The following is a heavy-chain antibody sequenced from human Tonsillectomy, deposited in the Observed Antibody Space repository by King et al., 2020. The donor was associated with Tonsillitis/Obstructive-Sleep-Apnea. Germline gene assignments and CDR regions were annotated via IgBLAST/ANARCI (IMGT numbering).Heavy chain of an antibody. Sequence: VQLQESGPGLVKPSETLSLTCIVSGGSISSYYGSWIRQPPGKGLEWIGDIYYSGSTNYNPSLKSRVTISVETSKNKFALKLSSVTAADTAVYYCVRGLLSYYDFWSGYYHNWFDPWGQGTLVTVSS. CDR2: IYYSGST. D-gene: IGHD3-3*01. CDR1: GGSISSYY. CDR3: VRGLLSYYDFWSGYYHNWFDP. J-gene: IGHJ5*02. V-gene: IGHV4-59*01.